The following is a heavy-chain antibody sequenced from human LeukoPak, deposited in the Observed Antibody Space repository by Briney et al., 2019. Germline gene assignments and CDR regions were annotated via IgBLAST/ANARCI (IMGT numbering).Heavy chain of an antibody. CDR1: GYTFTGYY. J-gene: IGHJ5*02. CDR2: INPNSGGT. V-gene: IGHV1-2*06. D-gene: IGHD6-19*01. Sequence: ASVKVSCKASGYTFTGYYMHWVRQAPGQGLEWMGRINPNSGGTNYAQKFQGGVTMTRDTSISTAYMELSRLRSDDTAVYYCARDLGLAVAGTSRGLAPNWFDPWGQGTLVTVSS. CDR3: ARDLGLAVAGTSRGLAPNWFDP.